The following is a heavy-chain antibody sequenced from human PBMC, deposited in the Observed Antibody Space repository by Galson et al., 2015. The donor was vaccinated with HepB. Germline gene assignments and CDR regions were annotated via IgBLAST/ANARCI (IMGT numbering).Heavy chain of an antibody. CDR3: AKGGPGTDYGMDV. CDR2: ITDNGGNT. V-gene: IGHV3-23*01. Sequence: SLRLSCAASGFTFSSYAMSWVRQAPGKGLEWVSSITDNGGNTFYADSVKGRFTISRDNSKNTLYLQMNRLRAEDTAVYYCAKGGPGTDYGMDVWGQGTTVTVSS. J-gene: IGHJ6*02. CDR1: GFTFSSYA.